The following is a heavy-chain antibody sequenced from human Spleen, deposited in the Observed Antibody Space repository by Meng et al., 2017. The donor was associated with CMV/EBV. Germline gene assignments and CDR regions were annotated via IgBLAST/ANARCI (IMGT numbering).Heavy chain of an antibody. J-gene: IGHJ4*02. CDR3: ARDKVAGGYCSTTTCPQIFTY. V-gene: IGHV1-18*01. CDR2: ISVHNGNT. CDR1: SYG. D-gene: IGHD2-2*01. Sequence: SYGMSWVRQDPGQGLEWMGWISVHNGNTNYAQKFQGRVSMTADTSTNTAYMELRSLRSDDTAVYYCARDKVAGGYCSTTTCPQIFTYWGQGTLVTVSS.